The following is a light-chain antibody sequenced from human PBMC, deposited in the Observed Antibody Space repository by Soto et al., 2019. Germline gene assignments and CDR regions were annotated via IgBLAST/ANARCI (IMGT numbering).Light chain of an antibody. J-gene: IGLJ1*01. Sequence: QSVLTQPPSVSGAPGQRVTISCTGSSSNIGAGYDVHWYQQLPGTAPKLLIYGNSNRPSGVPDRFSGSKSGTSASLAITGXXXXXXXXXXCQSYDSSLSGYVFGTGTKL. CDR2: GNS. CDR3: QSYDSSLSGYV. CDR1: SSNIGAGYD. V-gene: IGLV1-40*01.